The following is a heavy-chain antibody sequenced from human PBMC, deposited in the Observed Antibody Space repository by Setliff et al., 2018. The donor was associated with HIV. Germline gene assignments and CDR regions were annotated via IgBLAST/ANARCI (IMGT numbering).Heavy chain of an antibody. J-gene: IGHJ4*02. D-gene: IGHD2-2*01. CDR3: ARLDCSSSSGFVDY. V-gene: IGHV4-31*03. CDR1: GGSISSGGYY. Sequence: TSETLSLTCSISGGSISSGGYYWTWIRQHPRKGLECLGYMSYSERTYYKPSLRSRLMFSVDTSKNQFSLKLSSVTAADTAVYYCARLDCSSSSGFVDYWGQGTLVTVSS. CDR2: MSYSERT.